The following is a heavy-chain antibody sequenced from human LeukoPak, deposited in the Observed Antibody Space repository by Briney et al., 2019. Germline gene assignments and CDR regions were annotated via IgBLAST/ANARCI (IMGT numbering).Heavy chain of an antibody. CDR2: IYHSGTT. J-gene: IGHJ4*02. CDR1: GYSITSSSW. CDR3: ARGHSRRSLSGPPQR. Sequence: SETLSLTCAVSGYSITSSSWWGWIRQPPGKGLEWIGYIYHSGTTYYNPSLQSRVTMSVDTSKNQFSLKLSSVTAADTAVYYCARGHSRRSLSGPPQRWGQGTLVTVSS. D-gene: IGHD3-10*01. V-gene: IGHV4-28*03.